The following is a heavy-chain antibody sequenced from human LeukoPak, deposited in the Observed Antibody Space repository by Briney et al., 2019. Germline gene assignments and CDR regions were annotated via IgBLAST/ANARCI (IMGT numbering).Heavy chain of an antibody. CDR2: ISYDGSNK. J-gene: IGHJ6*03. CDR3: ARSGGFGFYYYYMDV. D-gene: IGHD5-12*01. V-gene: IGHV3-30*04. CDR1: GFTFSNYA. Sequence: GRSLRLSCAASGFTFSNYAMHWVRQAPGKGLEWVAVISYDGSNKYYADSVKGRFTISRDNSKNMLYLQMNSLRAEDTAVYYCARSGGFGFYYYYMDVWGKGTTVTVSS.